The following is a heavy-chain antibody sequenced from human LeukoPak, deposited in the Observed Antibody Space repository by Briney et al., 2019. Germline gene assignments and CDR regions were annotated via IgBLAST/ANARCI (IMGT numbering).Heavy chain of an antibody. CDR2: LSFVGGNK. V-gene: IGHV3-30*18. CDR1: GFPFVGFG. J-gene: IGHJ6*04. Sequence: GGSLGPPCEPPGFPFVGFGMPGAPRAPGRGLGGVVVLSFVGGNKYYADSVKGRFTISRDNSKNTLYLQMNSLRAEDTAVDYCAKDGARKVGYSYGYYYYYGMDVWGKGTTVTVSS. D-gene: IGHD5-18*01. CDR3: AKDGARKVGYSYGYYYYYGMDV.